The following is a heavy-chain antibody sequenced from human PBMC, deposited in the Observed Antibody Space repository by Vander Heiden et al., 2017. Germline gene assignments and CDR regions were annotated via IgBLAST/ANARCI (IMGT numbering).Heavy chain of an antibody. CDR3: ARDHWVRDGSTFDD. Sequence: EVQLVESGGGLVKPGGSLRLSCQASGFPFSSYSMTWVSRAPGKGLGWVSYISSSSSYIYYADTVKGRFTISRDNAKNSMYLQMNSLRGEDTAVYYCARDHWVRDGSTFDDWGQGTLVTVSS. D-gene: IGHD3-16*01. CDR2: ISSSSSYI. V-gene: IGHV3-21*01. CDR1: GFPFSSYS. J-gene: IGHJ4*02.